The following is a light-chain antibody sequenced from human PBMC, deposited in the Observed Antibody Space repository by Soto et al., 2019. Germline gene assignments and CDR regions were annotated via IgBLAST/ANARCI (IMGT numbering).Light chain of an antibody. CDR2: GAS. CDR1: QSVISTY. V-gene: IGKV3-20*01. Sequence: EIVLTQSPGTLSLSPGERATLSCRASQSVISTYLAWYQQKPGQAPRLLIYGASSMATGIPDRFSGSGSGTDFTLTISRLEPEDFAVYYCQQYRDSLGTFGQGTKVEIK. J-gene: IGKJ1*01. CDR3: QQYRDSLGT.